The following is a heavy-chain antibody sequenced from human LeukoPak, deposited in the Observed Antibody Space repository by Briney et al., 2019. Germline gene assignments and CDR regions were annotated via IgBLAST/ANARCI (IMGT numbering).Heavy chain of an antibody. CDR3: AKGMIVVVISPLDAFDI. J-gene: IGHJ3*02. D-gene: IGHD3-22*01. V-gene: IGHV3-30*18. CDR1: GFTFSSYG. CDR2: MSYDGSNK. Sequence: GRSLRLSCAASGFTFSSYGMYWVPQAPGKGLEWVALMSYDGSNKYYADSVKGRFTISRDNSKNTLYLQMNSLRAEDTAVYYCAKGMIVVVISPLDAFDIWGQGTMVTVSS.